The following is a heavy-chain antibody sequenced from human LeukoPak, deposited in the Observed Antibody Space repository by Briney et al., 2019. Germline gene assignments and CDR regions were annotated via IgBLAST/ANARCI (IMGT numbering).Heavy chain of an antibody. D-gene: IGHD2-15*01. J-gene: IGHJ4*02. CDR1: GFTLSSYA. CDR3: AKSGLNRFDY. CDR2: FSGSGGRT. Sequence: PGGALRLSSAAPGFTLSSYAMSWVRQAPGKGLGWVSSFSGSGGRTYYADSVKGRFTISRDNSKITLYLQMNSLRAEDTAVYYWAKSGLNRFDYWGQGTLVTVSS. V-gene: IGHV3-23*01.